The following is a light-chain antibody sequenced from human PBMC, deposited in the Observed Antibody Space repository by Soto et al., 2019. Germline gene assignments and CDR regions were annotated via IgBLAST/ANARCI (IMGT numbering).Light chain of an antibody. CDR1: SSDVGGYKY. CDR2: EVN. V-gene: IGLV2-8*01. J-gene: IGLJ2*01. Sequence: QSVLTQPPSASGSPGQSVTISCTGTSSDVGGYKYVSWYRQHPGKAPKLMIYEVNKRPSGVPDRFSGSKSGNTASLTVSGLQDEDEATYYCSSYAGSNFVVFGGGTQLTVL. CDR3: SSYAGSNFVV.